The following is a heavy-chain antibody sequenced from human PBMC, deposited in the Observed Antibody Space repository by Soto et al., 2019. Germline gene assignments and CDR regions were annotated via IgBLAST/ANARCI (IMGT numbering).Heavy chain of an antibody. CDR3: AKDLALYYYDSSGYPDY. Sequence: PGGSLRLSCTVSGFTFSSYAMSWVRQAPGKGLEWVSAISGSGGSTYSADSVKGRFTISRDNSKNTLYLQMNSLRAEDTAVYYCAKDLALYYYDSSGYPDYWGQGTLVTVSS. J-gene: IGHJ4*02. V-gene: IGHV3-23*01. D-gene: IGHD3-22*01. CDR1: GFTFSSYA. CDR2: ISGSGGST.